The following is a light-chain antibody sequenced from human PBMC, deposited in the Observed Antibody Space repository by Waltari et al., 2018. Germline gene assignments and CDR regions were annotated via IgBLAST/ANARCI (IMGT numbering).Light chain of an antibody. CDR1: QSVLYSSNSRNY. J-gene: IGKJ1*01. CDR2: WAS. CDR3: QQYYSAPRT. V-gene: IGKV4-1*01. Sequence: DIVMTQSPDSLAVSLGERATTNCKSSQSVLYSSNSRNYLAWFQQKPGQPPKLVIYWASTRESGVPDRFSGSGSGTDFTLTISSLQAEDVAIYYCQQYYSAPRTFGQGTKVEIK.